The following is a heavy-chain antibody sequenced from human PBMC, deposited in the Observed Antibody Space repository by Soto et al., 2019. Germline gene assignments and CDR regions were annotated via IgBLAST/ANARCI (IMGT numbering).Heavy chain of an antibody. CDR2: ISAYNGNT. D-gene: IGHD2-15*01. J-gene: IGHJ4*02. Sequence: ASVKVSCKASGYTFTSYGISWVRQAPGQGLEWMGWISAYNGNTNYAQKLQGRVTMTTDTSTSTAYMELRSLRSDDTAVYYCARGCSGGSCRSSSFDYWGQGTLVTVSS. V-gene: IGHV1-18*01. CDR1: GYTFTSYG. CDR3: ARGCSGGSCRSSSFDY.